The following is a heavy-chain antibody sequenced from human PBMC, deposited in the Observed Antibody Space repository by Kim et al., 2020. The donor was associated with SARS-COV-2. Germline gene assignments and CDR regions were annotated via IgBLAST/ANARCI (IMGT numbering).Heavy chain of an antibody. Sequence: YVDSGKGRYAVSRDNSQSSLYLQMNSLRPNDTAVYYWAKESWDPLRSFDSWGQGTLVTVSS. V-gene: IGHV3-9*01. CDR3: AKESWDPLRSFDS. D-gene: IGHD1-26*01. J-gene: IGHJ4*02.